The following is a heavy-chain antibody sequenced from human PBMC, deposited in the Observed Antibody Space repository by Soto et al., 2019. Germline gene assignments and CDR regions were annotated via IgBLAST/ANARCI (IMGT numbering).Heavy chain of an antibody. CDR3: ARGVGSGSYYNQYNWFDP. V-gene: IGHV1-18*01. CDR2: INVYNGNT. Sequence: QVQLVQSGGEVKKPGASVKVSCKASGYTFTNYGISWVRQAPGQGLEWMGWINVYNGNTKYAQKVQDRVTMTTDTXTXTXXMELRSRRSDDTAVYYCARGVGSGSYYNQYNWFDPWGQGTLVTVSS. J-gene: IGHJ5*02. D-gene: IGHD3-10*01. CDR1: GYTFTNYG.